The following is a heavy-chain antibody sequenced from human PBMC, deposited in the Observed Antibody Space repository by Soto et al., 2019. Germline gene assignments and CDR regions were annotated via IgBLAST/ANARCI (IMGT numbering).Heavy chain of an antibody. V-gene: IGHV3-30-3*01. J-gene: IGHJ4*02. CDR1: GFTFSSYA. CDR3: ARAGGLLLVY. D-gene: IGHD2-15*01. CDR2: ISYDGSNK. Sequence: QVQLVESGGGVVQPGRSLRLSCAASGFTFSSYAMHWVRQAPGKGLEWVAVISYDGSNKYYADSVKGRFTISRDISKNTLYLQTNSLRAEDTAVYYCARAGGLLLVYWGQGTLVTVSS.